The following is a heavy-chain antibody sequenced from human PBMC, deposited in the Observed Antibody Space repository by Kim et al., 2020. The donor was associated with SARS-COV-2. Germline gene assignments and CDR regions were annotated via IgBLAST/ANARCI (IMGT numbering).Heavy chain of an antibody. J-gene: IGHJ4*02. V-gene: IGHV3-48*02. CDR2: ISSSSTI. CDR1: GFTFSSYS. Sequence: GGSLRLSCAASGFTFSSYSMNWVRQAPGKGLEWVSYISSSSTIYYADSVKGRFTISRDNAKNSLYLQMNSLRDEDTAVYYCARVFCPSCPLDYWGQGTLVTVSS. D-gene: IGHD2-2*01. CDR3: ARVFCPSCPLDY.